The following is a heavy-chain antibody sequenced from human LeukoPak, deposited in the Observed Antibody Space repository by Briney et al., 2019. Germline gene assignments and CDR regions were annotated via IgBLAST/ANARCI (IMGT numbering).Heavy chain of an antibody. V-gene: IGHV4-34*01. CDR1: DGSFSGYY. CDR3: ARRNYGDSDDVFDI. Sequence: SETLSLTCAVYDGSFSGYYWSWIRQPPGKGLEWIAEINHGGSTNYNPSLKSRVTISADTSKNQFSLQVSSVTVADTAVYYCARRNYGDSDDVFDIWGQGTMVTVSS. D-gene: IGHD4-17*01. J-gene: IGHJ3*02. CDR2: INHGGST.